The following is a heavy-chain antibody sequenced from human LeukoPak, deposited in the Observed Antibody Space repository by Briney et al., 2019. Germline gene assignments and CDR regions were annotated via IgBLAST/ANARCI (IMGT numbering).Heavy chain of an antibody. J-gene: IGHJ4*02. CDR2: ISSNGGST. Sequence: GGSLRLSCSASEFTFTSYPMHCVRQAPGKGLEYVSAISSNGGSTYYADSVKGRFTMSRDNSKNTLYLQMSSLRAEDTAVSHCVKEGLSGALQYWGQGTLFTVSS. CDR1: EFTFTSYP. D-gene: IGHD7-27*01. CDR3: VKEGLSGALQY. V-gene: IGHV3-64D*06.